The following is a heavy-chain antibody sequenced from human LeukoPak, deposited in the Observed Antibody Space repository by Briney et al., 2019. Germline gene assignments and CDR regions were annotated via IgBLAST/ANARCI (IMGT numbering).Heavy chain of an antibody. CDR2: IYYSGST. D-gene: IGHD3-10*01. V-gene: IGHV4-59*12. CDR1: GGSISSYY. CDR3: ARLDYGSGSYYFGFDP. J-gene: IGHJ5*02. Sequence: KASETLSLTCTVSGGSISSYYWSWIRQPPGKGLEWFGYIYYSGSTNNNPSLKSRVTISVDTSKNQFSLKLSSVTAADTAVYYCARLDYGSGSYYFGFDPWGQGTLVTVSS.